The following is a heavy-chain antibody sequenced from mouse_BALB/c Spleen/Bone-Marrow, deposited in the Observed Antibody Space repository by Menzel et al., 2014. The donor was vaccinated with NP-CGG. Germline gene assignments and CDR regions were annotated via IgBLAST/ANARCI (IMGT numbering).Heavy chain of an antibody. D-gene: IGHD1-1*01. V-gene: IGHV14-3*02. J-gene: IGHJ3*01. CDR3: AYYYYGSSLFAY. Sequence: EVNVVESGAELVKPGASVKLSCTASGFNIKDTYMHWVKQRPEQGLEWIGRIDPANGNTKYDPKFQGKDTITADTSSNTAYLQLSSLTSEDTAVYYCAYYYYGSSLFAYWGQGTLVTVSA. CDR1: GFNIKDTY. CDR2: IDPANGNT.